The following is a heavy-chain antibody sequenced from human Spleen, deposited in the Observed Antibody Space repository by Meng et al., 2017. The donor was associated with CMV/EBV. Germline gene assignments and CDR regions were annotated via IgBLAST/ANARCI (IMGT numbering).Heavy chain of an antibody. CDR1: GATFSTSV. CDR3: AGRGDCGGDCFHSYFPY. CDR2: IIPIFGSP. Sequence: SVKVSCKSSGATFSTSVFTWVRQAPGQGLEWMGGIIPIFGSPDYAQRFQDRVTITAEESTSTAHMELSSLRAEDTAVYYCAGRGDCGGDCFHSYFPYWGQGTLVTVSS. V-gene: IGHV1-69*13. D-gene: IGHD2-21*01. J-gene: IGHJ4*02.